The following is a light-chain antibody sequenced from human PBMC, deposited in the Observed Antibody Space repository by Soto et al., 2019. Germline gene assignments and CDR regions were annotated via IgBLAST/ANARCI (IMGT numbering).Light chain of an antibody. CDR3: QQYNYWPPIT. CDR2: SAS. V-gene: IGKV3-15*01. Sequence: ETVMTQSPATLSLSPGERATLSCRASQSVGAKVNWYQQKPGQAPRLLIYSASTRATGITARFSGSGSGTEFTLTISSLQSEDFALYFRQQYNYWPPITFGQGTRLEIK. J-gene: IGKJ5*01. CDR1: QSVGAK.